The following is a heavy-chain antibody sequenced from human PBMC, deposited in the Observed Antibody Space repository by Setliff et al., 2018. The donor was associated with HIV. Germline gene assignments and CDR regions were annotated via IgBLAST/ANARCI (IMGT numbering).Heavy chain of an antibody. V-gene: IGHV3-49*04. CDR3: ARSVGYCTSSSCRQRFDH. CDR2: VRGKAYGGRI. CDR1: GFTFGDYA. Sequence: GESLRLSCTASGFTFGDYAMSWVRQAPGKGLEWVGFVRGKAYGGRIEYAASVQGRFTISIDGSKSIAFLQMTSLKTEDTAVYFCARSVGYCTSSSCRQRFDHWGQGTQVTVSS. J-gene: IGHJ4*02. D-gene: IGHD2-2*01.